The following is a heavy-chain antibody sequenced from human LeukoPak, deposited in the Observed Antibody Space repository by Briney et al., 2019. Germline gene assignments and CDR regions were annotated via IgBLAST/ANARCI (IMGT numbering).Heavy chain of an antibody. CDR2: ISSSSSYI. D-gene: IGHD2-15*01. CDR1: GFTFSSYS. Sequence: GGSLRLSCAASGFTFSSYSMNWVRQAPGKGLEWVSSISSSSSYIYYADSVKGRFTISRDNAKNSLYLQMNSLRAEDTAVYYCARVGGGYSGFDYWGQGTLVTVSS. CDR3: ARVGGGYSGFDY. J-gene: IGHJ4*02. V-gene: IGHV3-21*01.